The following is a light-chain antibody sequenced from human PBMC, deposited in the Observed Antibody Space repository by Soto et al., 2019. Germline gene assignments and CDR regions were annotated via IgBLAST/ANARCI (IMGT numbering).Light chain of an antibody. CDR3: QPYNNWPLT. CDR1: QSVSTN. Sequence: ELVMTQSPATLSVSPGERATLSCRASQSVSTNLAWYQQKPGQAPSLLIYDTSTRATGVPTRFSGSRSGAEVTLTINSLQSEDFAVYYCQPYNNWPLTFGGGTKVDIK. V-gene: IGKV3-15*01. CDR2: DTS. J-gene: IGKJ4*01.